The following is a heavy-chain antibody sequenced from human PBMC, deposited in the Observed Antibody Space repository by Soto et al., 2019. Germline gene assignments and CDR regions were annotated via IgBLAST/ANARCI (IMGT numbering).Heavy chain of an antibody. D-gene: IGHD4-17*01. Sequence: SETLSLTCTFSVGSITSSSYYCGWIRQPPWKGLEWIGGIYYSGRSYYNPSLKSRVTMSVDTSKNQFSLTLNSVTAADAAVYYCARQRTTLVTQAYFEHWGQATLVIVS. CDR3: ARQRTTLVTQAYFEH. CDR1: VGSITSSSYY. CDR2: IYYSGRS. J-gene: IGHJ4*02. V-gene: IGHV4-39*01.